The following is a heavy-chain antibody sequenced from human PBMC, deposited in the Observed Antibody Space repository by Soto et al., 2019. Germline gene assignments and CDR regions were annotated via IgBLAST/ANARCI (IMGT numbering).Heavy chain of an antibody. Sequence: ASVKVSCKASGYTFTSYYIHWVRQAPGQGLEWMGIINPGDGGTTYAQKFQGRVTMTRDTSPSTVYMELSILRSEDTAVYYCARELLPIAGSGAQGNDAFDVWGQGTMVTVSS. CDR1: GYTFTSYY. J-gene: IGHJ3*01. CDR3: ARELLPIAGSGAQGNDAFDV. D-gene: IGHD6-19*01. CDR2: INPGDGGT. V-gene: IGHV1-46*01.